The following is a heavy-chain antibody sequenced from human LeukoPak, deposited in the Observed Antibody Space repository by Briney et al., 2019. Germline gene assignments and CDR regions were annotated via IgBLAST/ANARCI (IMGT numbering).Heavy chain of an antibody. CDR1: GFTVSSNY. J-gene: IGHJ3*02. Sequence: GGSLRLSCAASGFTVSSNYMSWVRQAPGKGLEWVSVIYSGGSTYYAASVKGRFTISRDNSKNTLYLQMNSLRAEDTAVYYCARVNYYDSSGYYYGGGAFDIWGQGTMVTVSS. CDR2: IYSGGST. CDR3: ARVNYYDSSGYYYGGGAFDI. V-gene: IGHV3-53*01. D-gene: IGHD3-22*01.